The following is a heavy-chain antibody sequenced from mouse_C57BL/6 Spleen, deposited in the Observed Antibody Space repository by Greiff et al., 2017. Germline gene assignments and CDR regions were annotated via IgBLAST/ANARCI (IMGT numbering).Heavy chain of an antibody. CDR1: GYTFTDYE. V-gene: IGHV1-15*01. Sequence: VKLMESGAELVRPGASVTLSCKASGYTFTDYEMHWVKQTPVHGLEWIGAIDPETGGTAYNQKFKGKAILTADKSSSTAYMELRSLTSEDSAVYYCTRGWITTVVATRYFDVWGTGTTVTVSS. J-gene: IGHJ1*03. CDR3: TRGWITTVVATRYFDV. D-gene: IGHD1-1*01. CDR2: IDPETGGT.